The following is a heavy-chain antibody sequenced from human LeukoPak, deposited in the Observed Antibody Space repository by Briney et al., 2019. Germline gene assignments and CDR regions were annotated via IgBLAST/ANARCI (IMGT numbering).Heavy chain of an antibody. V-gene: IGHV1-18*01. D-gene: IGHD5-24*01. CDR3: AREGGYNDAFDI. J-gene: IGHJ3*02. Sequence: ASVKVSCKASGYTFTSYAMNWVRQAPGQGLEWMGWISAYNGNTNYAQKLQGRVTMTTDTSTSTAYMELRSLRSDDTAVYYCAREGGYNDAFDIWGQGTMVTVSS. CDR2: ISAYNGNT. CDR1: GYTFTSYA.